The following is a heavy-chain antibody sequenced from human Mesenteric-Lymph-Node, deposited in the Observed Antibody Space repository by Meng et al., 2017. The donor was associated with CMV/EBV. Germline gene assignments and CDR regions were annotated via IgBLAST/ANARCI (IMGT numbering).Heavy chain of an antibody. CDR2: MNPNSGNT. CDR1: GYTFTSYD. J-gene: IGHJ4*02. D-gene: IGHD1-26*01. V-gene: IGHV1-8*03. Sequence: ASVTVSCKASGYTFTSYDINWVRQATGQALEWMGWMNPNSGNTGYAQKFQGRVTITRNTSISTAYMELSSLRSEDTAVYYCSRDRLSGAGHFDFWGQGTLVTVSS. CDR3: SRDRLSGAGHFDF.